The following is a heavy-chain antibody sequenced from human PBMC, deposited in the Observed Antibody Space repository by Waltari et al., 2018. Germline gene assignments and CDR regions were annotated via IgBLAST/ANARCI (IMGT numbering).Heavy chain of an antibody. Sequence: QVQLVESGGGVVQPGGSLRLSCAASGFTFSSYGMPWVRQAPGKGLEWVAFIRYDGSNKYYADSVKGRFTISRDNSKNTLYLQMNSLRAEDTAVYYCAKDYSGSYYRAFYWGQGTLVTVSS. D-gene: IGHD1-26*01. CDR1: GFTFSSYG. CDR2: IRYDGSNK. CDR3: AKDYSGSYYRAFY. J-gene: IGHJ4*02. V-gene: IGHV3-30*02.